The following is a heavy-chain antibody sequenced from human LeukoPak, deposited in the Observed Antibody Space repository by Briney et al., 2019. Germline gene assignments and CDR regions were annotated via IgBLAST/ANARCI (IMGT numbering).Heavy chain of an antibody. CDR3: ARRTGSGTYYSLFFDY. J-gene: IGHJ4*02. CDR2: IYPADSDT. V-gene: IGHV5-51*01. D-gene: IGHD1-26*01. CDR1: GYRFTAYW. Sequence: GESRKISRKASGYRFTAYWIGWVRQMPGKGLEWMGVIYPADSDTTYSPSFQGQVTISADKSNNIAYLEWDSLKASDSATYYCARRTGSGTYYSLFFDYWGQGALVTVSS.